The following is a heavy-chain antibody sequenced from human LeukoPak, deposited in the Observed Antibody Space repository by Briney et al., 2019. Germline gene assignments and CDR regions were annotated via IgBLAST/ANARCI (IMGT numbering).Heavy chain of an antibody. CDR3: AKDSVQQEYYYYGMDV. J-gene: IGHJ6*04. V-gene: IGHV3-30*18. CDR2: ISYDGSNK. Sequence: GGSLRLSCAASGFTFSSYGMHRVRQAPGKGLEWVAVISYDGSNKYYADSVKGRFTISRDNSKNTLYLQMNSLRAEDTAVYYCAKDSVQQEYYYYGMDVWGKGTTVTVSS. CDR1: GFTFSSYG. D-gene: IGHD6-13*01.